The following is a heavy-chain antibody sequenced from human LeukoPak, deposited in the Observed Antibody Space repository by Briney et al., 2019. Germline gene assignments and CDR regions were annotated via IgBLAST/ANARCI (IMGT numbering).Heavy chain of an antibody. CDR2: INPNSGGT. D-gene: IGHD2-2*01. CDR3: ARPCSSTSCYRY. J-gene: IGHJ4*02. V-gene: IGHV1-2*02. CDR1: GYTFTDYN. Sequence: ASVEVSCKASGYTFTDYNIHWVRQAPGQGLEWMGWINPNSGGTNYAQKFQGRVTMTRDTSISTAYMELSRLRSDDTAVYYCARPCSSTSCYRYWGQGTLVTVSS.